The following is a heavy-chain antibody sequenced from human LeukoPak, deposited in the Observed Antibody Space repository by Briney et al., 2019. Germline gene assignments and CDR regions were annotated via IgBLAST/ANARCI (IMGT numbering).Heavy chain of an antibody. Sequence: SETLSLTCTVSGGSISSYYWSRIRQPPGKGLEWIGYIYYSGSTNYNPSLKSRVTISVDTSKNQFSLKLSSVTAADTAVYYCAREMTTEILDAFDIWGQGTMVTVSS. D-gene: IGHD4-17*01. CDR2: IYYSGST. V-gene: IGHV4-59*01. CDR1: GGSISSYY. J-gene: IGHJ3*02. CDR3: AREMTTEILDAFDI.